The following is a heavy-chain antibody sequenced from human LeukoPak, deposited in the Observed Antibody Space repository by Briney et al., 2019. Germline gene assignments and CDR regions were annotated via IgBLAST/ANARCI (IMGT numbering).Heavy chain of an antibody. D-gene: IGHD1-26*01. CDR2: IKEDGSEK. Sequence: GGSLRLSCAASGVTFSSYWMSWVRQAPGKGLEWVANIKEDGSEKYYVDSVKGRFTISRDNAKNTLYLQMNSLRAEDTAVYYCANQVGAAGFDYWGQGTLVTVSS. J-gene: IGHJ4*02. CDR1: GVTFSSYW. V-gene: IGHV3-7*01. CDR3: ANQVGAAGFDY.